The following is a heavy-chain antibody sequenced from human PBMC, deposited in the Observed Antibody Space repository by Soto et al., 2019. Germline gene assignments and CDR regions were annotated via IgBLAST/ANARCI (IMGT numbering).Heavy chain of an antibody. D-gene: IGHD3-3*01. J-gene: IGHJ6*02. CDR3: ARDSFLEWLSNYYYYYGMDV. V-gene: IGHV3-48*03. CDR2: ISSSGSTI. CDR1: GFTFSSYE. Sequence: PGGSLRLSCAASGFTFSSYEMNWVRQAPGKGLEWVSYISSSGSTIYYADSVKGRFTISRDNAKNSLYLQMNSLRAEDTAVYYCARDSFLEWLSNYYYYYGMDVWGQGTTVTVSS.